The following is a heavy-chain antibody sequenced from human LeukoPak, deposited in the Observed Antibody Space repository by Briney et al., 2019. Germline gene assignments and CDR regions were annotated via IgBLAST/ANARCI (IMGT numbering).Heavy chain of an antibody. J-gene: IGHJ4*02. D-gene: IGHD7-27*01. CDR1: GFTFSSNW. V-gene: IGHV3-74*01. Sequence: PGGSLRLSCAASGFTFSSNWMHWVRQAPGKGLVWVSRINNDGRATSYADSVKGRFTISRDNAKNTLYLQMNSLRAEDTAVYYCATEVNWGRPFFDYWGQGTQVTVSS. CDR2: INNDGRAT. CDR3: ATEVNWGRPFFDY.